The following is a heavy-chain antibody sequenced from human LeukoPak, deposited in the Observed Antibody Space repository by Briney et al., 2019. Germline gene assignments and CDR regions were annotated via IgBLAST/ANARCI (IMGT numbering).Heavy chain of an antibody. CDR2: IRYDGSNK. CDR3: AKSGGGYCSSTSRYRRYGAFDI. D-gene: IGHD2-2*01. CDR1: GFTFSSYG. V-gene: IGHV3-30*02. Sequence: GGSLRLSCAASGFTFSSYGMHWVRQAPGKGLEWVAFIRYDGSNKYYADSVKGRFTISRDNSKNTPYLQMNSLRAEDTAVYYCAKSGGGYCSSTSRYRRYGAFDIWGQGTMVTVSS. J-gene: IGHJ3*02.